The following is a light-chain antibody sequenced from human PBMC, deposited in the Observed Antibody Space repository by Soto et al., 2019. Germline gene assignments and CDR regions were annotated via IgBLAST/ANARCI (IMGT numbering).Light chain of an antibody. CDR2: LAS. CDR1: QGISSS. J-gene: IGKJ4*01. CDR3: QYVNSYPLT. Sequence: DIPLTQSPSFLSASVGDRVTITCRASQGISSSLAWYQQKPGKAPKLLISLASTLQSGVPLRFSGSGSGTEFTLTISSLQPEDFATYFCQYVNSYPLTFGGGTKVESK. V-gene: IGKV1-9*01.